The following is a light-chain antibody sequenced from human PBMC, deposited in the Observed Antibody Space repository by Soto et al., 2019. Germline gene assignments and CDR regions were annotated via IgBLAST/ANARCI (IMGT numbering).Light chain of an antibody. CDR1: SSDVGDNKY. Sequence: QSVLTQPPSASGSPGQSVTISCTGTSSDVGDNKYVSWYQQQPGKAPKVIIYEISERPSGVPDRFFGSKSGNTASLTVSGLRAEDEADYYCSSYAGSNNFRVFGGGTKVTVL. CDR3: SSYAGSNNFRV. V-gene: IGLV2-8*01. J-gene: IGLJ2*01. CDR2: EIS.